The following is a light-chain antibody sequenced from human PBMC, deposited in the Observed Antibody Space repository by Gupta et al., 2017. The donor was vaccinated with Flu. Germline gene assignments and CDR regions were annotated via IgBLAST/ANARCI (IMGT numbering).Light chain of an antibody. CDR2: AAS. V-gene: IGKV3-20*01. J-gene: IGKJ3*01. CDR1: QSVNNIY. Sequence: EIVLPQSPGTLSLSPGERATLSCRASQSVNNIYLAWYQQKPGQAPRLLIYAASGRATGIPDRFSGSGSGTDFTLTISRLEPEDSAVYYCQQYGSSPGTFGPGTKVDIK. CDR3: QQYGSSPGT.